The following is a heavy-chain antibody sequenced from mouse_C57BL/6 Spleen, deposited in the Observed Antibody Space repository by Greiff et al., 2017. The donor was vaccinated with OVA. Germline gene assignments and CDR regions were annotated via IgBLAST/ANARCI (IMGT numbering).Heavy chain of an antibody. Sequence: EVKLMESGEGLVKPGGSLKLSYAASGFTFSSYAMSWVRQTPEKRLEWVAYISSGGDYIYYADTVKGRFTISRDNARNTLYLQMSSLKSEDTAMYYCTREGYYGSSWGYFDVWGTGTTVTVSS. J-gene: IGHJ1*03. CDR3: TREGYYGSSWGYFDV. CDR1: GFTFSSYA. D-gene: IGHD1-1*01. CDR2: ISSGGDYI. V-gene: IGHV5-9-1*02.